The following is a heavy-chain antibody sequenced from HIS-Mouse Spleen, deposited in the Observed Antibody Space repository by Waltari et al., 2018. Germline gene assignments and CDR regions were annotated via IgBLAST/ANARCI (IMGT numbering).Heavy chain of an antibody. CDR3: ARRHGDYAEYFQH. J-gene: IGHJ1*01. CDR2: IKQDGSEK. V-gene: IGHV3-7*01. CDR1: GFTFSSYW. D-gene: IGHD4-17*01. Sequence: EVQLVESGGGLVQPGGSLRLSCAASGFTFSSYWMSWVRQAPGKGMEWVANIKQDGSEKYYVDSVKGRFTISRDNAKNSLYLQMNSLRAEDTAVYYCARRHGDYAEYFQHWGQGTLVTVSS.